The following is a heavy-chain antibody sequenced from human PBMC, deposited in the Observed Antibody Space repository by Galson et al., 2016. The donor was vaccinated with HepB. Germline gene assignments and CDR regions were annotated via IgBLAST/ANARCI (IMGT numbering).Heavy chain of an antibody. CDR1: GSRITHCA. CDR3: ARAVRGSLLSDP. Sequence: SVKVSCKASGSRITHCAFSWVRQAPSQGLEWMGTLIPILPSPNYAPNFEGRVTITADESTNTVHMELSSLTSDDTAVYYCARAVRGSLLSDPWGQGTLVTVSS. CDR2: LIPILPSP. J-gene: IGHJ5*02. V-gene: IGHV1-69*13. D-gene: IGHD3-22*01.